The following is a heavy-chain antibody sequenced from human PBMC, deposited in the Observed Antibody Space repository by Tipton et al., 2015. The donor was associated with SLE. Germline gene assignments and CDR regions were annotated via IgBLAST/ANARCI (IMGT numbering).Heavy chain of an antibody. V-gene: IGHV4-59*11. CDR1: GGSISSHY. J-gene: IGHJ3*02. D-gene: IGHD7-27*01. CDR3: ARRDHWGHAFDI. CDR2: IYYSGST. Sequence: GLVKPSETLSLTCTVSGGSISSHYWSWIRQPPGKGLEWIGYIYYSGSTNYNPSLKSRVTISVDTSKNQFSLKLSSVTAADTAVYYCARRDHWGHAFDIWGQGTMVTVSS.